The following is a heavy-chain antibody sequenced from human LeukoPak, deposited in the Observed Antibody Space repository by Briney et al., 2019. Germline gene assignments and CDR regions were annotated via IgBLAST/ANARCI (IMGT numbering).Heavy chain of an antibody. Sequence: ASVKVSCKASGYTFNTLAISWVRQAPGQGLECMGWISAYSGNINYAQNLQGRVTMTTDTSTSTAYMELRSLKSDDTAVYYCARGQGWFDTWGQGTLVTVSS. V-gene: IGHV1-18*01. CDR2: ISAYSGNI. CDR3: ARGQGWFDT. J-gene: IGHJ5*02. CDR1: GYTFNTLA.